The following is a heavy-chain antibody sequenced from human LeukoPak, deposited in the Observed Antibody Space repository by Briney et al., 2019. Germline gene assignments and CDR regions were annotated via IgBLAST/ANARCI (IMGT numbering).Heavy chain of an antibody. D-gene: IGHD3/OR15-3a*01. J-gene: IGHJ4*02. CDR2: IYYSGNT. CDR3: ARQTGSGLFILP. CDR1: GGSISSSSYY. Sequence: SETLSLTCTVSGGSISSSSYYWGWIRQPPGKGLEWIGSIYYSGNTYYNASLESQVSISIDTSKNQFSLKLTSVTAADTAVYYCARQTGSGLFILPGGQGTLVTVSS. V-gene: IGHV4-39*01.